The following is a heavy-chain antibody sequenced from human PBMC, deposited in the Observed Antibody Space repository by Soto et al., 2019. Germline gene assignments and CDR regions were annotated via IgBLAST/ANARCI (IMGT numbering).Heavy chain of an antibody. Sequence: QVQLVQSGAEVKNPGASVKVSCQASNYLFGAFGISWVRQAPGQGLEWMGWITPYNGNTHYAEKFQDRVTMTADKSTTAAYMEVRRLTSDDTAVYFCARISALRNDFDVWGQGTVVTVSS. CDR1: NYLFGAFG. CDR2: ITPYNGNT. CDR3: ARISALRNDFDV. D-gene: IGHD2-21*02. J-gene: IGHJ3*01. V-gene: IGHV1-18*01.